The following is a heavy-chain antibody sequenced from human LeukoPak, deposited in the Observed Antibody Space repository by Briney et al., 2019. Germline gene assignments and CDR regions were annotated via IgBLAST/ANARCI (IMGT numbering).Heavy chain of an antibody. CDR2: IYYSGST. D-gene: IGHD3-10*01. V-gene: IGHV4-59*08. CDR1: GGSISTYY. CDR3: ARLVPGYGSGSYGYYFDY. J-gene: IGHJ4*02. Sequence: NSSETLSLTCTVSGGSISTYYWSWIRQPPGKGLEWIGYIYYSGSTSYNPSLKSRVTISVDTSKNQFSLKLSSVTAADTAVYYCARLVPGYGSGSYGYYFDYWGQGTLVTVSS.